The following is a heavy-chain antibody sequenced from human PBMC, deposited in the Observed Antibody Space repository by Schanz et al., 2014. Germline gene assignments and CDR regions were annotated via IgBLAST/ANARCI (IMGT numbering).Heavy chain of an antibody. Sequence: PGGSLRLSCAAYGFTLSSYAMHWVRQAPGKGLEWVSTISASGGSTYYADSVKGRFTISRDNSKNILYLQMNSLRAEDTAVYYCAREQIMAAAGLVDYWGHGTLVTVSS. J-gene: IGHJ4*01. CDR3: AREQIMAAAGLVDY. D-gene: IGHD6-13*01. CDR1: GFTLSSYA. CDR2: ISASGGST. V-gene: IGHV3-23*01.